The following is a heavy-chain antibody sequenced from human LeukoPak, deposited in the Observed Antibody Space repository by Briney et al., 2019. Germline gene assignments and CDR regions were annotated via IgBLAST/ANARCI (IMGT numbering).Heavy chain of an antibody. CDR3: ARGVEPLAANTLAY. J-gene: IGHJ4*02. Sequence: PGGSLRLSCAASGFTVITNDMTWVRQAPGKGLDGLSVLYSDGNTKYADSVQGRFTISRDNSKNTLYLEMNSLSPDDTAVYYCARGVEPLAANTLAYWGQGTLVTVSS. V-gene: IGHV3-53*01. CDR1: GFTVITND. D-gene: IGHD3-16*01. CDR2: LYSDGNT.